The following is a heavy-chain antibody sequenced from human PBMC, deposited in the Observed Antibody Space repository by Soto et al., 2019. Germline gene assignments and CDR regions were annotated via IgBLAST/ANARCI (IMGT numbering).Heavy chain of an antibody. CDR1: SGSISSSNW. D-gene: IGHD6-19*01. CDR2: IYHSGST. CDR3: ARLISAVAGLNYFDY. J-gene: IGHJ4*02. V-gene: IGHV4-4*02. Sequence: PSETLSLTCAVSSGSISSSNWWSWVRQPPGKGLEWIGEIYHSGSTNYNPSLKSRVTISVDKSKNQFSLKLSSVTAADTAVYYCARLISAVAGLNYFDYWGQGTLVTVSS.